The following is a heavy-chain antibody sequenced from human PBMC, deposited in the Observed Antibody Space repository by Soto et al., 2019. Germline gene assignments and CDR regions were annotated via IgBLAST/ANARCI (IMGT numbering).Heavy chain of an antibody. J-gene: IGHJ4*02. CDR3: ARDSDSTSLLHAF. V-gene: IGHV3-66*01. CDR2: MWSGGAT. Sequence: AVLPLRLSCATSGLNISHYCMSWILTTTGKGLEWVSTMWSGGATYYADSVKGRFTISRDISKNTLFLQMTTLGAEDTAVYYCARDSDSTSLLHAFWGPGTLVTVSS. CDR1: GLNISHYC. D-gene: IGHD2-2*01.